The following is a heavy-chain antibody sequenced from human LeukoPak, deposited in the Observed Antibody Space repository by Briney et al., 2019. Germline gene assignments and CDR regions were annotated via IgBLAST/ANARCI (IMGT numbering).Heavy chain of an antibody. Sequence: GGSLRLSCIVSGFTFSAYAMSWVRQAPGKGLEWVSVVTATGGETYYADSVRGRFIISRDNSRNTFYLQMNSLRAEDTAVYYCARETNGFRVDYYYGMDVWGQGTTVTVSS. CDR1: GFTFSAYA. CDR3: ARETNGFRVDYYYGMDV. V-gene: IGHV3-23*01. J-gene: IGHJ6*02. D-gene: IGHD2-8*01. CDR2: VTATGGET.